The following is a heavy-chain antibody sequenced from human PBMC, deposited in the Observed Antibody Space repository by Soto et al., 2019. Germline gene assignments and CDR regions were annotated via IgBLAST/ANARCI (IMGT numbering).Heavy chain of an antibody. V-gene: IGHV1-3*01. D-gene: IGHD3-22*01. Sequence: ASVKVSCKASGYTFTSYPMHWVRQAPGQGLEWMGWINAGNGDTKYSQKFQGRVTITRDTSANTAYMELSSLRSEDTAVFYCARDWTHYDSSGPGDYWGQGALVTVSS. J-gene: IGHJ4*02. CDR3: ARDWTHYDSSGPGDY. CDR2: INAGNGDT. CDR1: GYTFTSYP.